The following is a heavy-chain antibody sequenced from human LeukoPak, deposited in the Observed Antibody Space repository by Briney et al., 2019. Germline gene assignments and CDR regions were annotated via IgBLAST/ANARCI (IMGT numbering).Heavy chain of an antibody. V-gene: IGHV1-18*01. D-gene: IGHD2-2*01. Sequence: ASVKVSCKASGCTFTSYGINWVRQAPGQGLEWMGWISADNGNTKYAQKLQGRVTMTTDTSTSTAYMELRSLRSDDTAVYYCATYYCSRSSCYPYHFDYWGQGTLVTVSS. CDR2: ISADNGNT. J-gene: IGHJ4*02. CDR1: GCTFTSYG. CDR3: ATYYCSRSSCYPYHFDY.